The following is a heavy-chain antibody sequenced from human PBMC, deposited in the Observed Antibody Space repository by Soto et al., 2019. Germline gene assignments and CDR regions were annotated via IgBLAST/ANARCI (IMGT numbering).Heavy chain of an antibody. Sequence: SETLSLTCSVSGASFSGSYWSWIRQPPGKGLEWIGYAYYSGTTVYNPSLKSRVSISVDTSKKHVSLRLNSVTAADTAVYYCAVWSAVTKYYFDGWGLGALVTVDS. D-gene: IGHD3-3*01. CDR2: AYYSGTT. V-gene: IGHV4-59*13. J-gene: IGHJ4*01. CDR3: AVWSAVTKYYFDG. CDR1: GASFSGSY.